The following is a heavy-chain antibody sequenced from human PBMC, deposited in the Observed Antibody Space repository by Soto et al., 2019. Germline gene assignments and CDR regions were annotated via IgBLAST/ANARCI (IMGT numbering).Heavy chain of an antibody. V-gene: IGHV1-3*04. D-gene: IGHD2-21*02. CDR2: INSGNGNT. CDR3: ARQSYGDPGGFDP. J-gene: IGHJ5*02. Sequence: QVQFVQSGAEVKKPGASVKVSCKASGYTFTTYGMHWVRQAPGQRLEWMGWINSGNGNTKYSQQFQGRVTVTRDTSASTVYMELSSLRSEDTAVYYCARQSYGDPGGFDPWGQGTLVTVSS. CDR1: GYTFTTYG.